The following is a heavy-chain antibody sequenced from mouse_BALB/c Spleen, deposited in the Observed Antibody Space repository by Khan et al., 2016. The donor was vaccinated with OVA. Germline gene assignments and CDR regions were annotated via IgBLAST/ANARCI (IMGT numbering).Heavy chain of an antibody. CDR1: GYSITSDYA. V-gene: IGHV3-2*02. CDR3: VRWSSY. J-gene: IGHJ3*01. Sequence: EVQLVESGPGLVKPSQSLSLTCTVTGYSITSDYAWNWIRQFPGNRLEWMGYINYSGSTSKNSSLKSRMSISRDTSKNQIFLQLNSETTEDTATYYCVRWSSYWGQGTLVTVSA. CDR2: INYSGST.